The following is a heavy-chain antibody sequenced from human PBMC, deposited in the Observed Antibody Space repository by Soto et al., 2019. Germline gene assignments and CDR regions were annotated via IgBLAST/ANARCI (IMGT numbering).Heavy chain of an antibody. D-gene: IGHD3-3*01. CDR2: FFPGDSDA. V-gene: IGHV5-51*01. CDR3: ASAQSGCYIYFDF. Sequence: PGASLKISCKGSGDTFTKYWIGWVRQMPGRGLEWMGIFFPGDSDAKYSPSFQGQVTISADKSISTAYLQWTSLKASDTAMYYCASAQSGCYIYFDFWGQGTLVTVSS. J-gene: IGHJ4*02. CDR1: GDTFTKYW.